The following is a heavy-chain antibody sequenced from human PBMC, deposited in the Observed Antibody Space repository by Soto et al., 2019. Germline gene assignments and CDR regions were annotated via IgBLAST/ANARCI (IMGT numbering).Heavy chain of an antibody. CDR3: GRAGKKPSYGRDV. V-gene: IGHV1-2*02. Sequence: APVKVSCKASGYTFTGYYMHWVRQAPGQRPEWMGWVNPNSGGTNYAQKFQGRGTMTRDTSLRTAYMEVSRLRSDDTAGYYCGRAGKKPSYGRDVGGQGTTVTVSS. CDR1: GYTFTGYY. J-gene: IGHJ6*02. CDR2: VNPNSGGT.